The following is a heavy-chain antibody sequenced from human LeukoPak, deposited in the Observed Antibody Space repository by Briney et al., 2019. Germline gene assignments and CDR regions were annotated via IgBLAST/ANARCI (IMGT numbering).Heavy chain of an antibody. CDR1: GFTFSHYA. CDR3: AIDAQRGFNYSNSLQY. CDR2: IWSDGTNK. D-gene: IGHD4-11*01. V-gene: IGHV3-33*03. Sequence: GGSLRLSCAATGFTFSHYAMQEVRQAPGKGLEWVAVIWSDGTNKYYAASVKGRFTISRDDSDKTVYLQMNSLRPEDTGVYYCAIDAQRGFNYSNSLQYWGQGTPVTVST. J-gene: IGHJ4*02.